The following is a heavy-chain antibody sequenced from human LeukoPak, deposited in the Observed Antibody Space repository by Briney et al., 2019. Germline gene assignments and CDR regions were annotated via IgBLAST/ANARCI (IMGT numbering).Heavy chain of an antibody. D-gene: IGHD3-10*01. CDR2: ISYDGSNK. CDR1: GFTFSSYA. V-gene: IGHV3-30*04. J-gene: IGHJ4*02. CDR3: ARDVRALNNYGSGSSGFY. Sequence: GRSLRLSCAASGFTFSSYAMHWVRQAPGKGLEWVAVISYDGSNKYYADPEKGRFTISRDNSKNTLYLQMNSLRVEDTAVYYCARDVRALNNYGSGSSGFYWGQGTPDTVSS.